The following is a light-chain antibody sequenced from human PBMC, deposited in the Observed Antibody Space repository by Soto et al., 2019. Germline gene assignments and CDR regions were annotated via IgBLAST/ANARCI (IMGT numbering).Light chain of an antibody. J-gene: IGKJ2*01. CDR3: QQYNAYPYT. Sequence: DIPVTQSPSTLSASVGDRVIIACRASQTADKWVAWYQQKPGKAPNVLIYDASRLDSGVPSRFSGSGSGTLFTLTISNLQPDDFATYYCQQYNAYPYTFGQGTKVEI. CDR2: DAS. CDR1: QTADKW. V-gene: IGKV1-5*01.